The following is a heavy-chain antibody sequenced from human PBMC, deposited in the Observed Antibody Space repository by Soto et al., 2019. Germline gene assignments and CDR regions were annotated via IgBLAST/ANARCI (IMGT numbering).Heavy chain of an antibody. CDR1: GGSVSSGSYY. V-gene: IGHV4-61*01. Sequence: QVQLQESGPGLVQPSETLSLTCTVSGGSVSSGSYYWSWIRQPPGKVLEWIGYIYYSGSTNYNPSLNSRVTISVDTSKNQFSLKLSTVTAADTAVYYCRIAVDTAMVTVIDYWGQGTLVTVSS. D-gene: IGHD5-18*01. CDR2: IYYSGST. J-gene: IGHJ4*02. CDR3: RIAVDTAMVTVIDY.